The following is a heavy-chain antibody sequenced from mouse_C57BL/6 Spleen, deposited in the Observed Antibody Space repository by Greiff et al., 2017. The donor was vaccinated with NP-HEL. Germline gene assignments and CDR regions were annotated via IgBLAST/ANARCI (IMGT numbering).Heavy chain of an antibody. CDR1: GYTFTSYW. J-gene: IGHJ2*01. Sequence: VKLQQPGAELVKPGASVKLSCKASGYTFTSYWMQWVKQRPGQGLEWIGEIDPSDSYTNYNQKFKGKATLTVDTSSSTAYMQLSSLTSEDSAVYYCARNYGSSYVDYWGQGTTLTVSS. CDR2: IDPSDSYT. V-gene: IGHV1-50*01. D-gene: IGHD1-1*01. CDR3: ARNYGSSYVDY.